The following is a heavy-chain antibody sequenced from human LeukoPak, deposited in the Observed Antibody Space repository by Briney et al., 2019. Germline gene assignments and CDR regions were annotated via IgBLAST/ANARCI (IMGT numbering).Heavy chain of an antibody. CDR3: TTLYSSSWKPFDY. CDR2: INPGDSDT. D-gene: IGHD6-13*01. V-gene: IGHV5-51*01. J-gene: IGHJ4*02. CDR1: GYSFTTSC. Sequence: GESLQISCKGSGYSFTTSCIGWVRQMPGKGLEWMGIINPGDSDTRYSPSFQGQVTISADKSISTAYLQWSSLKASDTAMYYCTTLYSSSWKPFDYWGQGTLVTVSS.